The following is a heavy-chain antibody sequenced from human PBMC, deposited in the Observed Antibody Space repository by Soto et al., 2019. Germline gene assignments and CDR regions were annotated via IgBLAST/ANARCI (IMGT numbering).Heavy chain of an antibody. D-gene: IGHD6-19*01. J-gene: IGHJ4*02. CDR2: ISGSGGST. CDR1: GFTFSSYA. CDR3: AKHEQWLVKGGFDY. Sequence: GGSLRLSCASSGFTFSSYAMSLVRQAPGKGLEWVSAISGSGGSTYYADSVKGRFTISRDNSKNTLYLQMNSLRAEDTAVYYCAKHEQWLVKGGFDYWGQGTLVTVSS. V-gene: IGHV3-23*01.